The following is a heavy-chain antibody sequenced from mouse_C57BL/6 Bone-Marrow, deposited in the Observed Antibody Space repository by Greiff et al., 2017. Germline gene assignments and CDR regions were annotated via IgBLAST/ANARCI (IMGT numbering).Heavy chain of an antibody. D-gene: IGHD1-1*01. CDR2: ISSGSSTI. J-gene: IGHJ2*01. CDR3: ARDYYGSSSYFDY. CDR1: GFTFSDYG. V-gene: IGHV5-17*01. Sequence: EVMLVASGGGLVKPGGSLKLSCAASGFTFSDYGMHWVRQAPEKGLEWVAYISSGSSTIYYADTVKGRFTISRDNAKNTLFLQMTSLRSEDTAMYYCARDYYGSSSYFDYWGQGTTLTVSS.